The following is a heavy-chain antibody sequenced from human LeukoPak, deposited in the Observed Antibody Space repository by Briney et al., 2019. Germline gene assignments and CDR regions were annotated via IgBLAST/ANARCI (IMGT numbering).Heavy chain of an antibody. J-gene: IGHJ4*02. D-gene: IGHD1-26*01. CDR1: GYTFTGYY. Sequence: ASVKVSCKASGYTFTGYYMHWVRQAPGQGLEWMGWINPNSGGTNYAQKFQGRVTMTRDTSISTAYMELSRLRPDDTAVYYCAGEFSGSYYTSDYWGQGTLVTVSS. CDR2: INPNSGGT. CDR3: AGEFSGSYYTSDY. V-gene: IGHV1-2*02.